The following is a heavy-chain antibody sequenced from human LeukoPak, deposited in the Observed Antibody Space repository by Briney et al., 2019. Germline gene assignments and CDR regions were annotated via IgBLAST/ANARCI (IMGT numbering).Heavy chain of an antibody. CDR1: GDSISSSSSY. D-gene: IGHD4/OR15-4a*01. J-gene: IGHJ6*02. CDR2: ISYSGNT. V-gene: IGHV4-39*01. CDR3: GRMISANFYFYYGMDV. Sequence: SETLSLTCTVSGDSISSSSSYWGWIRQPPGKGLEWVGSISYSGNTYYNPSLKSRVSTSIDTSKNQFSLKLSSVTAADTAVYYCGRMISANFYFYYGMDVWGQETTVTVSS.